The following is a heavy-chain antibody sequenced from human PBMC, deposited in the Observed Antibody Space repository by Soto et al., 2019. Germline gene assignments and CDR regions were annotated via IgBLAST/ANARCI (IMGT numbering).Heavy chain of an antibody. Sequence: GPVKVSCKASGYTFTSYDINWVRQATGQGLEWMGWMNPNSGNTGYAQKFQGRVTMTRDTSTSTAYMELSSLRSEDTAVYYCARVGPGIAAAEVLRYWGQGTLVTVSS. CDR3: ARVGPGIAAAEVLRY. D-gene: IGHD6-13*01. J-gene: IGHJ4*02. V-gene: IGHV1-8*01. CDR2: MNPNSGNT. CDR1: GYTFTSYD.